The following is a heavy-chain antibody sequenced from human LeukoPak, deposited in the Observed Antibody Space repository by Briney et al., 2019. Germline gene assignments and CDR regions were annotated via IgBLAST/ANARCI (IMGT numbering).Heavy chain of an antibody. CDR3: ARGQWFRAF. D-gene: IGHD3-10*01. CDR1: GGFISNYY. J-gene: IGHJ4*02. Sequence: SETLSLTCTVSGGFISNYYWSWIRQPPGKGLEWIGYIYYSGSTNYNPSLKSRVTISVDTSKNQFSLKMNSVTAADTAVYYCARGQWFRAFWSRGTPVTVSS. V-gene: IGHV4-59*12. CDR2: IYYSGST.